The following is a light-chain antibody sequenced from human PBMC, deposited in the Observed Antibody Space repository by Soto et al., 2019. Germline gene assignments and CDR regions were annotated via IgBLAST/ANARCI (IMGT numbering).Light chain of an antibody. CDR3: QQYDIFSLT. CDR1: QSISSW. V-gene: IGKV1-5*03. Sequence: DIQMTQSPSTLSASVGDRVTITCRASQSISSWLAWYQQKPGKAPKRLIYKASTLESGIPSRFSGGGSGTEFTPTISSLQPDDFATYYCQQYDIFSLTFGGGTKVEVK. CDR2: KAS. J-gene: IGKJ4*01.